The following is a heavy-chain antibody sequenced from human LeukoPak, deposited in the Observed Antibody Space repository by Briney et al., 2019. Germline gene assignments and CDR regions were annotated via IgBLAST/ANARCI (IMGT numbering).Heavy chain of an antibody. CDR1: GYTFTNYG. CDR3: ARDASTSGSYPTDH. J-gene: IGHJ4*02. CDR2: ISAYNGNT. D-gene: IGHD1-26*01. V-gene: IGHV1-18*01. Sequence: ASVKVSCKASGYTFTNYGINWVRQAPGQGLEWMGWISAYNGNTNYAQKLQGRVTMTTDTSTSTAYMELRSLRSDDTAVYYCARDASTSGSYPTDHWGQGTLVTVSS.